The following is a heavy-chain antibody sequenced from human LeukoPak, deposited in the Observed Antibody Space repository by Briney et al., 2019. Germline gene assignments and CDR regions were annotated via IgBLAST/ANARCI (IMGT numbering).Heavy chain of an antibody. V-gene: IGHV4-59*08. CDR2: IYYSGST. CDR1: GGSISSYY. J-gene: IGHJ5*02. Sequence: SETLSLTCTVSGGSISSYYWSWIRQPPGKGLEWIGYIYYSGSTNYNPSLKSRVTISVDTSKNQFSLKLSSVTAADTAVYYCARQLNCSGGSCYSSGWFDPWGQGTLATVSS. D-gene: IGHD2-15*01. CDR3: ARQLNCSGGSCYSSGWFDP.